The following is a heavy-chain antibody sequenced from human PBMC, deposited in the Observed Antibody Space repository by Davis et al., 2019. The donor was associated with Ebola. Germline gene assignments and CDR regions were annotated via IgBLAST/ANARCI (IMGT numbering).Heavy chain of an antibody. CDR1: GYTFTSYG. CDR2: ISAYNGNT. J-gene: IGHJ4*02. Sequence: ASVKVSCKASGYTFTSYGISWVRQAPGQGLEWMGWISAYNGNTNYAQKLQGRVTMTTDTSTSTAYMELRSLRSDDTAVYYCARSGAGDIVVVPAADWGQGTLVTVSS. V-gene: IGHV1-18*01. CDR3: ARSGAGDIVVVPAAD. D-gene: IGHD2-2*01.